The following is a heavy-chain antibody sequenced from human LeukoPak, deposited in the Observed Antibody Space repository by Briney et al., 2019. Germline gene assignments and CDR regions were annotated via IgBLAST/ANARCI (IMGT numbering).Heavy chain of an antibody. CDR1: GGSISSGGYY. CDR3: ARERYGDRRYYLHY. CDR2: IYYSGST. D-gene: IGHD4-17*01. V-gene: IGHV4-31*03. J-gene: IGHJ4*02. Sequence: SETLSLTCTVSGGSISSGGYYWSWIRQHPGKVLEWIGYIYYSGSTYYNPSLKSRVTISVDTSKNQFSLKLSSVTAADTAVYYCARERYGDRRYYLHYWGQGTLVTVSS.